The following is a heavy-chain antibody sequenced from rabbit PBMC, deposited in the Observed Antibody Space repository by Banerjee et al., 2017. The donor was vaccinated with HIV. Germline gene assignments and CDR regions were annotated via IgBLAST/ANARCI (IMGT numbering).Heavy chain of an antibody. J-gene: IGHJ6*01. V-gene: IGHV1S45*01. CDR3: ARWYIFYGMDL. D-gene: IGHD1-1*01. CDR2: INTSSGNT. Sequence: QEQLVESGGDLVQPEGSLTLTCKASGFDFSSGYDMCWVRQAPGKGPEWIACINTSSGNTVYASRAKGRFTISKTSSTTVTLQMNSLTAADTATYFCARWYIFYGMDLWGPGTLVTVS. CDR1: GFDFSSGYD.